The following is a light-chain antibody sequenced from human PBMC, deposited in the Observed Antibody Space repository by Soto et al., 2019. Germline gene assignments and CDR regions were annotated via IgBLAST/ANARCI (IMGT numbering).Light chain of an antibody. CDR3: QQYYNNPLT. V-gene: IGKV4-1*01. CDR2: WAS. CDR1: QSVLYPDNKKDC. J-gene: IGKJ1*01. Sequence: DIVMTQSPDSLAVSLGERATINCKSSQSVLYPDNKKDCISWYQQRPGQSPKVLISWASTRESGVPDRFTGGGSGTHFTLTISNLQAEDVAVYYCQQYYNNPLTFGQGTKVEI.